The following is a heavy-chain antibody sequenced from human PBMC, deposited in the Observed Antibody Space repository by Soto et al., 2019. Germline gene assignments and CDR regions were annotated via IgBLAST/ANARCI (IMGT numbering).Heavy chain of an antibody. D-gene: IGHD5-12*01. Sequence: EVQLLESGGHFVHPGGSLRLSCAASGFTFSDYAMIWIRQVPGKGLQCVSGLYGSGRGIHYAESVKGRFTISRDNSAYAVYLQMNNLSVEDSAIYYCAKDAVTRDGVWLAHVWGQGTVVTVSS. CDR2: LYGSGRGI. CDR3: AKDAVTRDGVWLAHV. J-gene: IGHJ4*02. CDR1: GFTFSDYA. V-gene: IGHV3-23*01.